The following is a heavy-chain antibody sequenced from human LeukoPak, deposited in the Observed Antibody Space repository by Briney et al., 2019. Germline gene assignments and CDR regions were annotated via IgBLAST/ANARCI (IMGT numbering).Heavy chain of an antibody. Sequence: PGRSLRLSCAASGFTFNSYSMNWVRQAPGKGLEWVSYISSTSSPIYYADSVKGRFTISRDNARNSLHLQMNSLRDEDTAVYYCARDGSNSGPDFDYWGQGILVTVSS. CDR2: ISSTSSPI. D-gene: IGHD2/OR15-2a*01. CDR1: GFTFNSYS. CDR3: ARDGSNSGPDFDY. J-gene: IGHJ4*02. V-gene: IGHV3-48*02.